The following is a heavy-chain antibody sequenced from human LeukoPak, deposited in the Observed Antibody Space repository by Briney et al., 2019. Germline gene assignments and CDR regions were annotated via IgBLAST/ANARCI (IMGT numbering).Heavy chain of an antibody. D-gene: IGHD6-13*01. V-gene: IGHV4-39*07. Sequence: SETLSLTCTVSGGSISSSSYYWGWIRQPPGKGLEWIGSIYYSGSTYYNPSLKSRVTISVDTSKNQFSLKLSSVTAADTAVYYCASLGLSQLVGLFDAFDIWGQGTMVTVSS. CDR3: ASLGLSQLVGLFDAFDI. J-gene: IGHJ3*02. CDR1: GGSISSSSYY. CDR2: IYYSGST.